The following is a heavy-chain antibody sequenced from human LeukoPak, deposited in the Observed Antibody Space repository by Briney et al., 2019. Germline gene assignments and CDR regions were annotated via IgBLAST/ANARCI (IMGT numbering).Heavy chain of an antibody. Sequence: ASVKVSCKACGYTFTGYYMHWVRQAPGQGLEWMGWINPNSGGTNYAQKFQGRVTMTRDTSISTAYMELSRLRSDDTAVYYCAREGHSGSSIDYWGQGTLVTVSS. CDR2: INPNSGGT. D-gene: IGHD1-26*01. J-gene: IGHJ4*02. CDR3: AREGHSGSSIDY. V-gene: IGHV1-2*02. CDR1: GYTFTGYY.